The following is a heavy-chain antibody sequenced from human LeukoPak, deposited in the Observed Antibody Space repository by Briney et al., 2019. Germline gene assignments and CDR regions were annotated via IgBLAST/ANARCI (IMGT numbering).Heavy chain of an antibody. CDR2: ISSSSSYI. D-gene: IGHD3-16*01. J-gene: IGHJ6*04. V-gene: IGHV3-21*01. CDR1: GFTFSSYS. Sequence: PGGSLRLSCVASGFTFSSYSMNWVRQAPGKGLEWVSSISSSSSYIYYADSVKGRFTSSRDNAKNSLYLQMNSLRAEDTAVYYCARSFDNYYYYHMDVWGKGTTVTVSS. CDR3: ARSFDNYYYYHMDV.